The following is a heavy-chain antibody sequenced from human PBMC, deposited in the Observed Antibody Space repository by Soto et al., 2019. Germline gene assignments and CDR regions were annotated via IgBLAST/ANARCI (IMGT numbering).Heavy chain of an antibody. J-gene: IGHJ3*02. Sequence: GESLKISCKASGYSFTTYWIGWVRQMPGKGLEWMGIIYPDDSDTRYSPSFQGQVTISADKSISTAYLQWSSLKASDTAMYYCARRHRIAVAGSAFDIWGQGTMVTVS. V-gene: IGHV5-51*01. CDR2: IYPDDSDT. CDR1: GYSFTTYW. D-gene: IGHD6-19*01. CDR3: ARRHRIAVAGSAFDI.